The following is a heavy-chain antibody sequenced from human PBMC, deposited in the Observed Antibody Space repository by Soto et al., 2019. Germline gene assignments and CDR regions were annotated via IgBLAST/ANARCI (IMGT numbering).Heavy chain of an antibody. CDR2: ISGRSRNT. D-gene: IGHD6-19*01. V-gene: IGHV3-11*05. J-gene: IGHJ4*02. CDR1: GFTFSDYY. CDR3: AIFRYSSGCGVCSPFDY. Sequence: QVPLVESGGGLVKPGGSLSLSCAASGFTFSDYYMTWLRQGPGKGLEWVSYISGRSRNTTYADSVKGRFTIFRDNAKNALGVPNNSLRAEDAAVYYCAIFRYSSGCGVCSPFDYWGRRTLVTVSS.